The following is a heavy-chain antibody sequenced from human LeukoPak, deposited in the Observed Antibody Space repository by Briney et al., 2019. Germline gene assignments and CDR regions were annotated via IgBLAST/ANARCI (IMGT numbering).Heavy chain of an antibody. D-gene: IGHD4-17*01. CDR2: IYYSGST. CDR3: ARSLGDYVSYFGMDV. V-gene: IGHV4-39*07. J-gene: IGHJ6*04. Sequence: SETLSLTCTVSGGSISSSSYYWGWIRQPPGKGLEWIGSIYYSGSTYYNPSLKSRVTISVDKSKNQFSLKLSSVTAADTAVYYCARSLGDYVSYFGMDVWGKGTTVTVSS. CDR1: GGSISSSSYY.